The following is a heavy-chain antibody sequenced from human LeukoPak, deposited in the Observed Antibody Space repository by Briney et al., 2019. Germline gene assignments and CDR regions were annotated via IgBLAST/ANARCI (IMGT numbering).Heavy chain of an antibody. CDR2: IYYSGST. J-gene: IGHJ6*03. Sequence: SETLSLTCTVSGDSISSYYWSWIRQPPGKGLEWIGYIYYSGSTNYNPSLKSRVTISVDTSKNQFSLKLSSVTAADTAVYYCARVHAGYSSSWYPAYYYYYYMDVWGKGTTVTISS. CDR3: ARVHAGYSSSWYPAYYYYYYMDV. V-gene: IGHV4-59*01. CDR1: GDSISSYY. D-gene: IGHD6-13*01.